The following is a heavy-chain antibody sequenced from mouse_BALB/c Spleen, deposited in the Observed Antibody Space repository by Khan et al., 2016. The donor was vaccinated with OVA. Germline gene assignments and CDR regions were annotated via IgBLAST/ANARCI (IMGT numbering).Heavy chain of an antibody. D-gene: IGHD2-3*01. CDR2: ISTYSGNT. CDR3: AIPAYDGYYDY. V-gene: IGHV1S137*01. CDR1: VYTFTDYA. J-gene: IGHJ2*01. Sequence: QVQLQQSGPELVRPGVSVKISCKGSVYTFTDYAVHWMTQSHAKSLEGIGIISTYSGNTNYNQKFKGKATMTVDKSSSTAYMELSRLTSEDSAIYYCAIPAYDGYYDYWGQGTTLTVSS.